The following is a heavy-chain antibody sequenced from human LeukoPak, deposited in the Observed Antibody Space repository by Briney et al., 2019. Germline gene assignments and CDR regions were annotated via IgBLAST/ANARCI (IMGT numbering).Heavy chain of an antibody. V-gene: IGHV4-34*01. J-gene: IGHJ6*02. CDR3: ARPTTYYYYAMDV. CDR2: INHSGST. Sequence: SETLSLTCAVNGGSFSGYYWIWIRQPPGKGLEWIGDINHSGSTNYNPSLKSRVTISVDTSKNQFSLKLSSVTAADTAVYYCARPTTYYYYAMDVWGQGTTVTVSS. D-gene: IGHD4-17*01. CDR1: GGSFSGYY.